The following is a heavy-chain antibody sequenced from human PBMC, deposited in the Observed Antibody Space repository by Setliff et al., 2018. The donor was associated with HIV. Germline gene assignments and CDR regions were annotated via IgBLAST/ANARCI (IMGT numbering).Heavy chain of an antibody. CDR2: IYYSGST. CDR3: ASAPIVVVIPHAFDI. V-gene: IGHV4-59*11. D-gene: IGHD3-22*01. J-gene: IGHJ3*02. Sequence: PSETLSLTCTVSGGSISSHYWSWIRQPPGKGLEWIGSIYYSGSTNYNPSLKSRVTISVDTSKNQFSLKLSSVTAADTAVYYCASAPIVVVIPHAFDIWGQGTMVTV. CDR1: GGSISSHY.